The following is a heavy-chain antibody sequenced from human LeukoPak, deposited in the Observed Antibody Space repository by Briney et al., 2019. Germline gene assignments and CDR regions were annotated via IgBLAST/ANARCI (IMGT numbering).Heavy chain of an antibody. CDR2: INPNSGDT. CDR3: ARGYCSGGTCYLVKNWFDP. D-gene: IGHD2-15*01. V-gene: IGHV1-2*06. J-gene: IGHJ5*02. CDR1: GYTFTVYY. Sequence: GASVKVSCKASGYTFTVYYMYWVRQAPGQGLEWMGRINPNSGDTDYAQNFQGRVTMTRDTSISTAYMELTNLRSDDTAVYYCARGYCSGGTCYLVKNWFDPWGQGTLVTVSS.